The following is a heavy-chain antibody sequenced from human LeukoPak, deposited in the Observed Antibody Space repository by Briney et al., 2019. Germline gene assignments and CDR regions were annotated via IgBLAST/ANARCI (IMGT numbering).Heavy chain of an antibody. CDR3: ARESSSRRFVFDV. D-gene: IGHD6-13*01. J-gene: IGHJ3*01. CDR2: SSSDGGEQ. CDR1: GFTFRGNL. V-gene: IGHV3-30*15. Sequence: PGTSLRLSCAASGFTFRGNLLHWVRQAPGKGLEWVAGSSSDGGEQYYADSVKGRFTFSRENSKSTLVLQMSSLRPDDTAVYYCARESSSRRFVFDVWGQGTLVTVSS.